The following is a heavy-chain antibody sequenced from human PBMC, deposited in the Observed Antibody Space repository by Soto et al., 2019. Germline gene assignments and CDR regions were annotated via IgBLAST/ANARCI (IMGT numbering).Heavy chain of an antibody. V-gene: IGHV4-34*01. Sequence: QVQLQQWGAGLLKPSETLSLTCAVYGGSFSGYYWSWIRQPPGKGLEWIGEINHSGSTNYNPSLSSRVTISVDTSKNQFSLKLSSVTAADTAVYYCARCAPYYYGSGSYRNWFDPWGQGTLVTVSS. D-gene: IGHD3-10*01. J-gene: IGHJ5*02. CDR1: GGSFSGYY. CDR3: ARCAPYYYGSGSYRNWFDP. CDR2: INHSGST.